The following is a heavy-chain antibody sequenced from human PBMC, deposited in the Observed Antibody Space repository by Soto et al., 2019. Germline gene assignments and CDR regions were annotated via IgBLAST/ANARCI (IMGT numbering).Heavy chain of an antibody. CDR2: INHSGST. V-gene: IGHV4-34*01. CDR1: GGSFSGYY. CDR3: GRGDGNYNWFDP. J-gene: IGHJ5*02. Sequence: PSETLSLTCAVYGGSFSGYYWSWIRQPPGKGLEWIGEINHSGSTNYNPSLKSRVTISVDTSKNQFSLKLSSVTAADTAVYYCGRGDGNYNWFDPWGQGTLVTVSS.